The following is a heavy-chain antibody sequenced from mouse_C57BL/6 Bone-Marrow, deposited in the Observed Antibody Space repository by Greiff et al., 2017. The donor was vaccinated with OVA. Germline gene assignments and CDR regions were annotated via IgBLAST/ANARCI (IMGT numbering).Heavy chain of an antibody. D-gene: IGHD1-1*01. J-gene: IGHJ2*01. V-gene: IGHV1-85*01. CDR2: IYPRDGST. Sequence: VTVVESGPELVKPGASVKLSCKASGYTFTSYDINWVKQRPGQGLEWIGWIYPRDGSTKYNETFKGKATLTVDTSSSTAYMELHSLTSEDSAVYFCARLSSTTVVAGFDYWGQGTTLTVSS. CDR3: ARLSSTTVVAGFDY. CDR1: GYTFTSYD.